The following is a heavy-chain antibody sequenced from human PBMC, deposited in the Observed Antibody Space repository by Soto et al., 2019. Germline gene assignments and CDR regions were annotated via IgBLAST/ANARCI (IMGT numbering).Heavy chain of an antibody. CDR2: SNTNGGSR. V-gene: IGHV3-21*01. CDR3: ARSSSSGDV. Sequence: GGTLRLSCAASGFTFNSYVMNWVRQAPGTGLEWVSSSNTNGGSRYYADSVRGRFTISRDNAKNSLYLQMDSLRDDDTARYYCARSSSSGDVWGQGTTVAVSS. CDR1: GFTFNSYV. D-gene: IGHD2-2*01. J-gene: IGHJ6*02.